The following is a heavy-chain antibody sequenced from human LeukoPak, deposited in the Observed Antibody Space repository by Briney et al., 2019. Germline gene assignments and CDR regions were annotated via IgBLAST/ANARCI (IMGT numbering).Heavy chain of an antibody. CDR1: GFTFTDYH. J-gene: IGHJ4*02. CDR2: IKSGSGDT. D-gene: IGHD1-26*01. V-gene: IGHV1-2*02. Sequence: ASVKVSCNASGFTFTDYHMHWVRQAPGQGLEWMGWIKSGSGDTNYAQQFQGRVTVTRDMSIRTTYMELSILRSDDTAVYYCVREARATADFWGQGTLVTVSS. CDR3: VREARATADF.